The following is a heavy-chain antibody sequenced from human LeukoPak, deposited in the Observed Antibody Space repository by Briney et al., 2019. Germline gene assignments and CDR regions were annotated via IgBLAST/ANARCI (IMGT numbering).Heavy chain of an antibody. CDR1: GFTVSSNY. V-gene: IGHV3-53*01. CDR2: IYSGGST. D-gene: IGHD6-13*01. Sequence: PGGSLRLSCAASGFTVSSNYMSWVRQAPGKGLEWVLVIYSGGSTYYADSVKGRFTISRDNSKNTLYLQMNSLRAEDTAVYYCARDRGSSWSLGYWGQGTLVTVSS. J-gene: IGHJ4*02. CDR3: ARDRGSSWSLGY.